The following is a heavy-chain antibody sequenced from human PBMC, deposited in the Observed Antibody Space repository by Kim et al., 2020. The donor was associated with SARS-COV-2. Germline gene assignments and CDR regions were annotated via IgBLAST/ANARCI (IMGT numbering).Heavy chain of an antibody. D-gene: IGHD6-6*01. CDR3: ARGRRIAARNPAPIRY. CDR1: GYTFTSYD. J-gene: IGHJ4*02. V-gene: IGHV1-8*01. CDR2: MNPNSGNT. Sequence: ASVKVSCKASGYTFTSYDINWVRQATGQGLEWMGWMNPNSGNTGYAQKFQGRVTMTRNTSISTAYMELSSLRSEDTAVYYCARGRRIAARNPAPIRYWGQGTLVTVSS.